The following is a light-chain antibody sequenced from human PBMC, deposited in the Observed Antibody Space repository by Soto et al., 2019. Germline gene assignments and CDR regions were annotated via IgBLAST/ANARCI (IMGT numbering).Light chain of an antibody. CDR2: GVN. J-gene: IGLJ3*02. V-gene: IGLV2-11*01. CDR1: NSDVDDYRY. CDR3: ATWDSSLSAEV. Sequence: QSVLTQPRSVSGSPGQSLTISCTGTNSDVDDYRYVSWYQQFPGKAPKLVIYGVNQRPSGVPNRFSASNSDNTASLTISGLQAEDEADYYCATWDSSLSAEVFGGGTKLTVL.